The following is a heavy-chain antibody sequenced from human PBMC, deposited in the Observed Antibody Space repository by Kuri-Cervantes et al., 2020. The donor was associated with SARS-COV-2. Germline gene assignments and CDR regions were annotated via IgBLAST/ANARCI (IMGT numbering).Heavy chain of an antibody. J-gene: IGHJ6*03. D-gene: IGHD6-13*01. V-gene: IGHV3-21*01. CDR3: ARDCSSPYKYYYYYYMDG. CDR2: ISSTSSCI. Sequence: GESLKIPCPASGFTFSSYSMNWVRQAPGKGLEWVSSISSTSSCIYYADSVKGRFTISRDNAKNSLYLQMNSLRAEDTAVYYCARDCSSPYKYYYYYYMDGWGKGTTVTVSS. CDR1: GFTFSSYS.